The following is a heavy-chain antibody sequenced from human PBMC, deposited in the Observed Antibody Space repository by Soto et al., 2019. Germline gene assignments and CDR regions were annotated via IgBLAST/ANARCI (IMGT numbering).Heavy chain of an antibody. D-gene: IGHD1-26*01. CDR3: ARDWLSSGSYFHY. J-gene: IGHJ4*02. V-gene: IGHV3-48*02. Sequence: GGSLRLSCAASGFTFSSYSMNWVRQAPGKGLEWVSYISSSSTTIYYADSVKGRFTISRDNAKKSLYLQMNSLRDEDTAVYYCARDWLSSGSYFHYWGQGTLVTVSS. CDR1: GFTFSSYS. CDR2: ISSSSTTI.